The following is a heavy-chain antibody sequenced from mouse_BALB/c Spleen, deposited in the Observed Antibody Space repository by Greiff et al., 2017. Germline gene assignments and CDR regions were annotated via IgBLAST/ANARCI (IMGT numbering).Heavy chain of an antibody. D-gene: IGHD1-2*01. CDR1: GFTFSSFG. J-gene: IGHJ2*01. CDR2: ISSGSSTI. V-gene: IGHV5-17*02. CDR3: ARFTTASPFDY. Sequence: EVMLVESGGGLVQPGGSRKLSCAASGFTFSSFGMHWVRQAPEKGLEWVAYISSGSSTIYYADTVKGRFTISRDNPKNTLFLQMTSLRSEDTAMYYFARFTTASPFDYWGQGTTLTVSS.